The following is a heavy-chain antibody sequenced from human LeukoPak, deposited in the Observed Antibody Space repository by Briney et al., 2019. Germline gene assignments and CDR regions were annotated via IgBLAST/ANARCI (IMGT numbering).Heavy chain of an antibody. CDR3: ARAKGPYYYGSGPYYFDY. CDR1: GGTFSSYA. Sequence: SVKVSCKASGGTFSSYAISWVRQAPGQGLEWMGGIIPIFGTANYAQKFQGRVTITADESTSTAYMELSSLRSEDTAVYYCARAKGPYYYGSGPYYFDYWGQGTLVTVPS. V-gene: IGHV1-69*13. J-gene: IGHJ4*02. CDR2: IIPIFGTA. D-gene: IGHD3-10*01.